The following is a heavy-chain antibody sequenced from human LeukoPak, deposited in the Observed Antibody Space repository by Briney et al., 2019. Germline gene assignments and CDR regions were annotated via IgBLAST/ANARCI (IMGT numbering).Heavy chain of an antibody. CDR3: SRWRVPTTTVFYYGMDV. V-gene: IGHV4-59*01. Sequence: SETLSLTCTVSSGSISGYFWSWIRQPPGKELEWIGYIYYSGSTNYNPSPKSRVTISVDTSKNQFSLKLSSVTAADTAVYFCSRWRVPTTTVFYYGMDVWGKGTTVTVTS. D-gene: IGHD2/OR15-2a*01. J-gene: IGHJ6*04. CDR2: IYYSGST. CDR1: SGSISGYF.